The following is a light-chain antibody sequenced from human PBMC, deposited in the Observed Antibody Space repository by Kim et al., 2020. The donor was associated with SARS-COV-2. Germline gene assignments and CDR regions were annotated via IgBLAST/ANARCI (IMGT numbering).Light chain of an antibody. V-gene: IGKV1-33*01. CDR3: QQYDYLPPT. J-gene: IGKJ2*01. CDR2: DAS. Sequence: ASVGDRDTPNSDTIQDMSTYFNWYQRKPGNAPTLPLYDASNLETGGPSRFCGSVCRTDFSFTLSSLRPEERATYFCQQYDYLPPTFGQGT. CDR1: QDMSTY.